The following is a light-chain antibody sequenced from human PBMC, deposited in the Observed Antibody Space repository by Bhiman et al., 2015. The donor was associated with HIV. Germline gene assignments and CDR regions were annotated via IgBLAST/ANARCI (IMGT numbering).Light chain of an antibody. Sequence: QSVLTQPPSVSGAPGQRVTISCTGSSSNIGAGYDVHWFQQLPKTAPKLLIYGNSNRPSGVPDRFSGSKSGTSASLAITGLQAEDEADYYCQSYDGSLSGSYVFGTGTKVTVL. CDR1: SSNIGAGYD. J-gene: IGLJ1*01. CDR3: QSYDGSLSGSYV. V-gene: IGLV1-40*01. CDR2: GNS.